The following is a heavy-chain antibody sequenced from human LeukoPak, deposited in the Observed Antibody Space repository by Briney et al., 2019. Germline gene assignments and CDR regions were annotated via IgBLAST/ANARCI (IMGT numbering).Heavy chain of an antibody. J-gene: IGHJ4*01. CDR2: IITEVSST. V-gene: IGHV3-74*01. CDR1: GFTSSSYW. D-gene: IGHD2-15*01. Sequence: GCLRLSCAPSGFTSSSYWMHWVRHAPGRGLVWVSRIITEVSSTNYADSVKGRFTISRDNAKNTLYLQMNSLRVEGTAVYYCARFSGRNWGQGTLVTVSS. CDR3: ARFSGRN.